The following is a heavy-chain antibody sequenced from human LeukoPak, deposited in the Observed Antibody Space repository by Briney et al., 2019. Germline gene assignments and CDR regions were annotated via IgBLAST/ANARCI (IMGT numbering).Heavy chain of an antibody. D-gene: IGHD2-2*01. CDR3: AIHIVVVPAAKKKNWFDP. CDR1: GGSFSGYY. J-gene: IGHJ5*02. V-gene: IGHV4-34*01. Sequence: SETLSLTCAVYGGSFSGYYWSCIRQPPGKGVEWIGEINHSGSTNYNPSLKSRVTISVDTSKNQFSLKLSSVTAADTAVYYCAIHIVVVPAAKKKNWFDPWGQGTLVTVSS. CDR2: INHSGST.